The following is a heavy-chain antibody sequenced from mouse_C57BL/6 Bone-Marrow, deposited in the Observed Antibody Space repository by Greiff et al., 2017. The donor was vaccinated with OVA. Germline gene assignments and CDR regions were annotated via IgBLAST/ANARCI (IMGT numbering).Heavy chain of an antibody. CDR3: ASYGSSYEDFDY. Sequence: QVQLQQPGAELVKPGASVKMSCKASGYTFTSYWITWVKQRPGQGLEWIGDIYPGSGSTTYNEKFKSKATLTVDTSSSTAYMQLSSLTSEDSAVYYCASYGSSYEDFDYWGQGTTLTFSS. CDR1: GYTFTSYW. CDR2: IYPGSGST. V-gene: IGHV1-55*01. J-gene: IGHJ2*01. D-gene: IGHD1-1*01.